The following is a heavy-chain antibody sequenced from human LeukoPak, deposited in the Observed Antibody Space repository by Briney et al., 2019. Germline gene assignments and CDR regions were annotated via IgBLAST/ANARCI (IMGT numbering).Heavy chain of an antibody. Sequence: SGGSLRLSCAASGFTFSSYWMSWVRQAPGKGLEWVANIKQDGSEKYYVDSVKGRFTISRDNAKNSLYLQMNSLRAEDTAVYYCARDGGYSYGSALGGYWGQGTLVTVSS. V-gene: IGHV3-7*01. J-gene: IGHJ4*02. CDR2: IKQDGSEK. D-gene: IGHD5-18*01. CDR3: ARDGGYSYGSALGGY. CDR1: GFTFSSYW.